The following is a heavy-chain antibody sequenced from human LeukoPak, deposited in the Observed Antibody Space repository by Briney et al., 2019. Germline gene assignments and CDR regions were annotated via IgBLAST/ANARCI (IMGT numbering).Heavy chain of an antibody. V-gene: IGHV3-23*01. CDR1: GFTFSSYA. CDR2: ISGSGGST. Sequence: PGGSLRLSCAASGFTFSSYAMSWVRQAPGKGLEWVSAISGSGGSTYYADSVKGRFTISRDNSKNTLYLQMNSLRAEDTAVYYCANPTRGMITFGGVIPYWGQGTLVTVSS. D-gene: IGHD3-16*02. CDR3: ANPTRGMITFGGVIPY. J-gene: IGHJ4*02.